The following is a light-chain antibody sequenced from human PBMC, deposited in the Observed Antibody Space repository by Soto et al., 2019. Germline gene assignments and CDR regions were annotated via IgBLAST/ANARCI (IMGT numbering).Light chain of an antibody. CDR2: GNS. V-gene: IGLV1-40*01. Sequence: QSVLTQPPSVSGAPGQRVTISCTGSSSNIGAGYDVHWYQQLPGTAPKLLIYGNSNRPSGVPDRFSGSKSGTSASLAITGLKAEDEADSYCKSYDSSLSAVVFGGGTKLTVL. CDR1: SSNIGAGYD. CDR3: KSYDSSLSAVV. J-gene: IGLJ2*01.